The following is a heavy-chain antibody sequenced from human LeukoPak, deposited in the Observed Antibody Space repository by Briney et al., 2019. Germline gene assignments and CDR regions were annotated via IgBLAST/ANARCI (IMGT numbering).Heavy chain of an antibody. V-gene: IGHV3-21*01. Sequence: GGSLRLSCTASGFTFGDYAMNWVRQAPGKGLEWVSSISDSSIYIYYADSVKGRFTISRDNAKNSLYLQMNSLRAEDTAVYYCARGGLYCSSTSCYAATFDYWGQGTLVTVSS. J-gene: IGHJ4*02. CDR1: GFTFGDYA. CDR2: ISDSSIYI. CDR3: ARGGLYCSSTSCYAATFDY. D-gene: IGHD2-2*01.